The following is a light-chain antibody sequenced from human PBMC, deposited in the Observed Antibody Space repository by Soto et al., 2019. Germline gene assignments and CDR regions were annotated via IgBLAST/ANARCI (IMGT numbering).Light chain of an antibody. Sequence: QSVLTQPPSVSGSPGQSVTISCTGTSIDVGDYNYVAWYQQHPGKAPKVMIYDVSKRPSGVPDRFSGSKSGNTASLTISGLQAEDEADSYCCSNAGNLEVFRTGTKVTVL. V-gene: IGLV2-11*01. J-gene: IGLJ1*01. CDR1: SIDVGDYNY. CDR2: DVS. CDR3: CSNAGNLEV.